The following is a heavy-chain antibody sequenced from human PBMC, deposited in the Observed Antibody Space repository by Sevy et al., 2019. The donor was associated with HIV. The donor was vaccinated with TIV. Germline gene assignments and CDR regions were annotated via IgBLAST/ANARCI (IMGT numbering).Heavy chain of an antibody. J-gene: IGHJ4*02. V-gene: IGHV4-61*01. CDR1: GGSVSSGSYY. CDR3: ARGPYGDYV. Sequence: SETLSLTCTVSGGSVSSGSYYWSWIRQPPGKGLEWIGYIYYSGSTNYNPSLKSRVTISVDTSKNQFSLKLSSVTAAETAVYYCARGPYGDYVWGQGTLVTVSS. CDR2: IYYSGST. D-gene: IGHD4-17*01.